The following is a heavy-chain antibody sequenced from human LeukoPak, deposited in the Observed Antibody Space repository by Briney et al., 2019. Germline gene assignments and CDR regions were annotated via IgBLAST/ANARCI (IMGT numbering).Heavy chain of an antibody. CDR2: IYYSGST. D-gene: IGHD3-22*01. V-gene: IGHV4-59*01. J-gene: IGHJ6*02. CDR1: SGSISNYY. CDR3: ARGKRVVGPYYYYYYGMDV. Sequence: SETLSLTCTVSSGSISNYYWSWIRQPPGKGLEWIGYIYYSGSTNYNPSLKSRVTISVDTSKNQFSLKLSSVTAADTAVYYCARGKRVVGPYYYYYYGMDVWGQGTTVTVSS.